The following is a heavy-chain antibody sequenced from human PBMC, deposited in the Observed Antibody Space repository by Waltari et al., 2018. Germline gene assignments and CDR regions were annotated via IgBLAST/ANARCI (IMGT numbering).Heavy chain of an antibody. CDR1: GGTFSSYA. J-gene: IGHJ2*01. D-gene: IGHD3-22*01. CDR3: ARDPIRPNYYDSSGYYYARTYWYFDL. V-gene: IGHV1-69*15. Sequence: SVKVSCKASGGTFSSYAISWVRQAPGQGLEWMGRITPIFGTANYAQKFQGSVTITADESTSTAYMELSSLRSEDTAVYYCARDPIRPNYYDSSGYYYARTYWYFDLWGRGTLVTVSS. CDR2: ITPIFGTA.